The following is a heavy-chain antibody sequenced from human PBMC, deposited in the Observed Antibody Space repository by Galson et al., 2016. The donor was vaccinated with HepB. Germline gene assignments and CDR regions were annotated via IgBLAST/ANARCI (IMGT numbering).Heavy chain of an antibody. J-gene: IGHJ6*02. D-gene: IGHD6-13*01. CDR3: AREGGSAVRYGMDV. CDR2: INHSGST. V-gene: IGHV4-34*01. CDR1: GGSFSGYY. Sequence: SETLSLTCAVYGGSFSGYYWSWIRQPPGKGLEWIGEINHSGSTNYNAPLKSRVSISVDTSKNQFALKLRSVTAADTGVYYCAREGGSAVRYGMDVWSQGTAVTVSS.